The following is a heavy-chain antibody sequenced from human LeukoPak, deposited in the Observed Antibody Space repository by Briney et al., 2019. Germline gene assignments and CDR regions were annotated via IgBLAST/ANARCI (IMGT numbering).Heavy chain of an antibody. D-gene: IGHD3-22*01. V-gene: IGHV4-34*01. Sequence: SETLSLTCAFYGGSFSGYYWSWIRQPPGKGLEWIGEINPSGNINYNPSLKSRVSISKDTSKNQFSLKLSSVTAADTAVYYCAILYASSGYYYFGRWGQGTLVTVSS. CDR3: AILYASSGYYYFGR. CDR2: INPSGNI. J-gene: IGHJ4*02. CDR1: GGSFSGYY.